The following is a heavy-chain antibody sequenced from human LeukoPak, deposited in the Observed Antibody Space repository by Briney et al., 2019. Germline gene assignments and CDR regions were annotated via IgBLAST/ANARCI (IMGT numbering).Heavy chain of an antibody. CDR1: GFTFSSYS. D-gene: IGHD3-10*01. J-gene: IGHJ5*02. Sequence: GGSLRLSCAASGFTFSSYSMNWVRQAPGKGLEWVSYISSSSSTIYYADSVKGRFTISRDNAKNSLYLQMNSLRAEDTAVYYRATGWFAGWFDPWGQGTLVTVSS. V-gene: IGHV3-48*01. CDR3: ATGWFAGWFDP. CDR2: ISSSSSTI.